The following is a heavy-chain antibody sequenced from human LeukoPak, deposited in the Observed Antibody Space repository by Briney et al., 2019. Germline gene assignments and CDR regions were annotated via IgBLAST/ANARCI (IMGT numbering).Heavy chain of an antibody. V-gene: IGHV3-48*02. CDR1: GFTFDSYA. CDR2: ISSSTSSI. D-gene: IGHD5-18*01. Sequence: GGSLRLSCAASGFTFDSYAMSWVRQAPGKGLEWVSYISSSTSSIYYADSVKGRFTISRDSAKSSLYLQMNSLRDEDTAMYYCARVMQLTGYSYGYRYYYGMDVWGQGTTVTVSS. J-gene: IGHJ6*02. CDR3: ARVMQLTGYSYGYRYYYGMDV.